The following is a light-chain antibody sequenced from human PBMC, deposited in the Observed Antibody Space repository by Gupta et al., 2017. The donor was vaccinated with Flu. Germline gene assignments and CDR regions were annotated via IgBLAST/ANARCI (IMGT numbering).Light chain of an antibody. CDR1: HSDFYRSNNKNY. CDR3: QRDAITPPR. V-gene: IGKV4-1*01. J-gene: IGKJ1*01. CDR2: WVC. Sequence: SLGERDTISCKSSHSDFYRSNNKNYQAWYQQQTGEPPKLLIYWVCTRESGVPDRFSGSGSGTDFTLTISSLQAEDVAVYYCQRDAITPPRFGPGTEVEIK.